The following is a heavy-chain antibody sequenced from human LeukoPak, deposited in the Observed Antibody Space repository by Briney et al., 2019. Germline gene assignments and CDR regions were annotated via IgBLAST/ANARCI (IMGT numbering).Heavy chain of an antibody. D-gene: IGHD2/OR15-2a*01. CDR3: ARLSITTSLRLYYFDY. Sequence: GESLKISCKGLRYSFSNYWIGWVRQMPGKGLEWMGIMFPGNSDTRYGPSFQGHVTISADKSINTAYLQWSSLRASDTAIYYCARLSITTSLRLYYFDYWGQGTLVTVPS. V-gene: IGHV5-51*01. J-gene: IGHJ4*02. CDR2: MFPGNSDT. CDR1: RYSFSNYW.